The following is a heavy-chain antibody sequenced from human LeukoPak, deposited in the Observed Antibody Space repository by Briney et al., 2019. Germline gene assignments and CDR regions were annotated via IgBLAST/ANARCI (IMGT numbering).Heavy chain of an antibody. CDR1: GFTFSSYA. D-gene: IGHD3-10*01. CDR3: AKDRGDPANRYFDY. J-gene: IGHJ4*02. Sequence: GGSLRLSCVASGFTFSSYAMKWVRQAPGKGLEWVSGISGSGGSTYYADSVKGRFSISRDNSKNTVYLQMSSLRAEDTAIYYCAKDRGDPANRYFDYCGQGTLVTVSS. V-gene: IGHV3-23*01. CDR2: ISGSGGST.